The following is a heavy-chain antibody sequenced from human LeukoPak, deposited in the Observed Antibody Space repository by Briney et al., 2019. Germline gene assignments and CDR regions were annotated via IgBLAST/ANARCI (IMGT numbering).Heavy chain of an antibody. J-gene: IGHJ6*03. CDR3: VKGGYCGGGGCYRHYYYMDV. CDR1: GFTFDDYT. V-gene: IGHV3-43*01. Sequence: GGSLRLSCAASGFTFDDYTMHWVRQAPGKGLEWVSLITRDGGRTYSADSVKGRFTISRDNSKNSLYLQLNSLRTEDTAFYYCVKGGYCGGGGCYRHYYYMDVWGKGTTVTVSS. CDR2: ITRDGGRT. D-gene: IGHD2-15*01.